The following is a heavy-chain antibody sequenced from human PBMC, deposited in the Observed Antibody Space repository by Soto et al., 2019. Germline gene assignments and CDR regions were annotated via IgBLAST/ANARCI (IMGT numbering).Heavy chain of an antibody. CDR1: GLTFSSYG. CDR2: ISYDGSNK. CDR3: AKEGLEADAFDI. J-gene: IGHJ3*02. Sequence: GGSLRLSCAASGLTFSSYGMHWVRQAPGKGLEWVAVISYDGSNKYYADSVKGRFTISRDNSKNTLYLQMNSLRAEDTAVYYCAKEGLEADAFDIWGQGTMVTVSS. V-gene: IGHV3-30*18.